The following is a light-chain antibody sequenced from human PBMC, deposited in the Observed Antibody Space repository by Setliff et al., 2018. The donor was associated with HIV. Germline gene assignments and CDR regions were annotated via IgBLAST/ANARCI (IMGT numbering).Light chain of an antibody. CDR2: NVN. V-gene: IGLV2-23*02. CDR1: SNDVGGHNL. J-gene: IGLJ1*01. CDR3: CSYSRSSVPYG. Sequence: QSALAQVASVSGSLGQSITISCTGTSNDVGGHNLVSWFRVDPGKAPKLIIFNVNLWASGVSHRFSASKSGNTASLTISGLQSEDEADYYCCSYSRSSVPYGFGSGTKVTV.